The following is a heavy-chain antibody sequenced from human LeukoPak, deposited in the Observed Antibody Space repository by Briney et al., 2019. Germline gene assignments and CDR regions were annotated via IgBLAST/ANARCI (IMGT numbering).Heavy chain of an antibody. CDR3: ARDVLAAAPPFDP. D-gene: IGHD6-13*01. J-gene: IGHJ5*02. CDR2: ISSSGSTI. V-gene: IGHV3-11*04. CDR1: GFTFSDYY. Sequence: GGSLRLSCAASGFTFSDYYMSWIRQAPGKGLEWVSYISSSGSTIYYADSVKGRFTISRDNAKNSLYLQVNSLRAEDTAVYYCARDVLAAAPPFDPWGQGTLVTVSS.